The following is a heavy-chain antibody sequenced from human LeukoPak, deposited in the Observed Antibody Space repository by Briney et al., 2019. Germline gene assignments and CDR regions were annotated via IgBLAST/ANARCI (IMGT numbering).Heavy chain of an antibody. Sequence: GGSLRLSCAASGFTFSSYDMHWVRQATGKGLEWVSAIGTAGDTYYPGSVKGRFTISRENAKNSLYLQMNSLRAGDTAVYYCARDLSSWYYFDYWGQGTLVTVSS. J-gene: IGHJ4*02. CDR1: GFTFSSYD. V-gene: IGHV3-13*01. CDR2: IGTAGDT. D-gene: IGHD6-13*01. CDR3: ARDLSSWYYFDY.